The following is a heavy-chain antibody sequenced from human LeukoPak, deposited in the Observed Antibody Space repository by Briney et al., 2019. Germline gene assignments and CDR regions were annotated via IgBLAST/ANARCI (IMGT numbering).Heavy chain of an antibody. V-gene: IGHV3-20*01. CDR1: GFTFDDYG. CDR3: ARATHYYDSSPAFDI. Sequence: RPGGSLRLSCAASGFTFDDYGMSWVRQAPGKGLEWVSGINWNGGSTGYADSVKGRFTISRDNAKNSPYLQMNSLRAEDTALYHCARATHYYDSSPAFDIWGQGTMVTVSS. J-gene: IGHJ3*02. CDR2: INWNGGST. D-gene: IGHD3-22*01.